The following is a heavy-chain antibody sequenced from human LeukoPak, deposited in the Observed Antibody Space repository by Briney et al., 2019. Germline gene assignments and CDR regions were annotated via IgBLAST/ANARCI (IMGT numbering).Heavy chain of an antibody. Sequence: PGGSLRLSCAASGFTFTRYWMHWVRQAPGKGLVWVSRINIDGSSTNYADSVKGRFTISGDNAKSTLYLQMNSLRAEDTAVFYCAGSNFYYYNAMDVWGQGTTVTVSS. CDR2: INIDGSST. J-gene: IGHJ6*02. D-gene: IGHD4-23*01. CDR1: GFTFTRYW. CDR3: AGSNFYYYNAMDV. V-gene: IGHV3-74*01.